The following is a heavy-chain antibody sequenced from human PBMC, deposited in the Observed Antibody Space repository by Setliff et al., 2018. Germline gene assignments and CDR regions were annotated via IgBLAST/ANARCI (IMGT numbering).Heavy chain of an antibody. CDR1: GLTFSSYA. V-gene: IGHV3-33*08. CDR3: ARQATDY. J-gene: IGHJ4*02. Sequence: GGSLRLSCAASGLTFSSYAMTWVRQAPGKGLEWVAVIWYDGSNKYYADSVKGRFTISRDNSKNTLYLQMNSLRAEDTALYYCARQATDYWGQGTLVTVSS. CDR2: IWYDGSNK.